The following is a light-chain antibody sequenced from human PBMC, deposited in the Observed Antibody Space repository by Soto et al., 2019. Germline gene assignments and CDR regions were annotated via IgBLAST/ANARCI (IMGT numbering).Light chain of an antibody. CDR3: CSYAGSYTLYV. Sequence: QSALTQPRSVSGSPGQSVTISCTGISGDVGGHDFVSWYQQHPGKAPKLIIYDVDKRPSGVPDRFSGSRSGNTASLTISGLQADDEADYYCCSYAGSYTLYVFGTGTKVTVL. V-gene: IGLV2-11*01. J-gene: IGLJ1*01. CDR2: DVD. CDR1: SGDVGGHDF.